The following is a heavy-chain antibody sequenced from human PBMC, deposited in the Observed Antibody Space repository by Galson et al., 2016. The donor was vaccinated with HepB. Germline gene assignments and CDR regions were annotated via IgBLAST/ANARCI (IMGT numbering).Heavy chain of an antibody. CDR3: ARDHSLGPGVVYYFDK. CDR1: GFNFNIYR. Sequence: SLRLSCAVSGFNFNIYRMNWVRQAPGKGLEWVAAIGFNPNNLYYADSVKGRFTIARDNTRSSLFLQMHSLTVEDTAVYFCARDHSLGPGVVYYFDKWGQGTLVTVSS. CDR2: IGFNPNNL. J-gene: IGHJ4*02. D-gene: IGHD3-10*01. V-gene: IGHV3-21*01.